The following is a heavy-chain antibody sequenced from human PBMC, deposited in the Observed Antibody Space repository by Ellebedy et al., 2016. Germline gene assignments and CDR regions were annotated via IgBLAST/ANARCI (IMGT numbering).Heavy chain of an antibody. D-gene: IGHD6-19*01. CDR1: GFTFSSYA. Sequence: GESLKISCSASGFTFSSYAMHWVRQAPGKGLEYVLAISSNGGSTYYADSVKGRFTISRDNSKNTLYLQMDSLRAEDTAVYYCARGYSSGWYDYWGQGTLVTVSS. CDR2: ISSNGGST. CDR3: ARGYSSGWYDY. V-gene: IGHV3-64*04. J-gene: IGHJ4*02.